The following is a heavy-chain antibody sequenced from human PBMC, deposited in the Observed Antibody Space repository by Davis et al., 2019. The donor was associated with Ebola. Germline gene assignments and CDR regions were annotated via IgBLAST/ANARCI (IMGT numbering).Heavy chain of an antibody. CDR2: ISGSGGST. CDR1: GFTFSSYA. V-gene: IGHV3-23*01. Sequence: PGGSLRLSCVASGFTFSSYAMSWVRQAPGKGLEWVSGISGSGGSTYSADSVKGRFTISRDTSKNTLFLQMNSLRAEDTAVYYCAKDKPSYIAVAKRTYWGQGTLVTVSS. D-gene: IGHD6-19*01. J-gene: IGHJ4*02. CDR3: AKDKPSYIAVAKRTY.